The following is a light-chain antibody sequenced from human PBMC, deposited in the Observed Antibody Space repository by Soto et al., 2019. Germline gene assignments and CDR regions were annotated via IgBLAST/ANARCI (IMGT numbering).Light chain of an antibody. V-gene: IGKV3-15*01. CDR2: GAS. Sequence: EILMTQSPAILSVSPGQRATLSCRASQSVTSNLAWFQQKPGQAPRLLIYGASTRATGVPDRFSGSESVTEFTLTISSLQSEDIAVYFCQQYYNWPPITFGQGT. CDR1: QSVTSN. J-gene: IGKJ5*01. CDR3: QQYYNWPPIT.